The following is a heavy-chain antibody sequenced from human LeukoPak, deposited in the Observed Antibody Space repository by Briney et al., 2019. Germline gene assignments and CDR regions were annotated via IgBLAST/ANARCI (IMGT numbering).Heavy chain of an antibody. Sequence: GASVKVSCKASGYTFTGYYMHWVRQAPGQGLEWMGWINPNSGGTNYAQKFQGRVTMTRDTSISTAYMELSRLRSDDTAVYYCARADGYSYGPRNYWGQGTLVTVSS. CDR1: GYTFTGYY. D-gene: IGHD5-18*01. J-gene: IGHJ4*02. CDR3: ARADGYSYGPRNY. V-gene: IGHV1-2*02. CDR2: INPNSGGT.